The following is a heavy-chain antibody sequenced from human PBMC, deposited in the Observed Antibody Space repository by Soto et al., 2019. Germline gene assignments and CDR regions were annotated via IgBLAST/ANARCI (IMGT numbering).Heavy chain of an antibody. J-gene: IGHJ3*02. D-gene: IGHD3-22*01. CDR1: GFTVSSNY. CDR3: ARSDPERITMIVVAGPGAFDI. V-gene: IGHV3-53*01. Sequence: PGGSLRLSCAASGFTVSSNYMSWVRQAPGKGLEWVSVIYSGGSTYYADSVKGRFTISRDNSKNTLYLQMNSLRAEDTAVYYCARSDPERITMIVVAGPGAFDIWGQGTMVTVS. CDR2: IYSGGST.